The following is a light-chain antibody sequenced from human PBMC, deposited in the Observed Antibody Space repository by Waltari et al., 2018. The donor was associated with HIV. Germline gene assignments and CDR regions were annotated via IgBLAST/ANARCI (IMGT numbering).Light chain of an antibody. CDR2: QVN. Sequence: QSALTQPPSASGSPGQSVTISCTGTISHVGGYNYVPWYQQHPGKAPKLMVYQVNKRPSGVPARFSGTKSDNRASLTVSGLQAEDEADYYCSSFAGSNNLMVFGGGTKLTVL. J-gene: IGLJ2*01. CDR1: ISHVGGYNY. V-gene: IGLV2-8*01. CDR3: SSFAGSNNLMV.